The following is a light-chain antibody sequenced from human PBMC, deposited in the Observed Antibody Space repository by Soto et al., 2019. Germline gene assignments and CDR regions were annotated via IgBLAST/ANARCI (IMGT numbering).Light chain of an antibody. CDR2: RAS. Sequence: DIRLTQSPSTLSASVGDRVTITCRASQSISDRLAWYQQKSGQAPRLLIYRASSLENGVPSRCSGSRSGTEFTLTISSLQPEDFATYYCQHYDVYSAISVGEGTKLDI. CDR1: QSISDR. CDR3: QHYDVYSAIS. J-gene: IGKJ2*01. V-gene: IGKV1-5*03.